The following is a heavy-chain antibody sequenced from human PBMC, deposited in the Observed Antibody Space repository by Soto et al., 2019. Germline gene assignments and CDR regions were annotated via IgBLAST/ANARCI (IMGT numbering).Heavy chain of an antibody. J-gene: IGHJ3*02. Sequence: EVQLVGSGGGLVQPGGSLRLSCAASGFTFSSYWMSWVRQAPGKGLEWVANIKQDGSEKYYVDSVKGRFTISRDNAKNSLYLQMNSLRAEDTAVYYCARRAQYRDCSGGSCYSADAFDIWGQGTMVTVSS. V-gene: IGHV3-7*01. CDR2: IKQDGSEK. CDR1: GFTFSSYW. CDR3: ARRAQYRDCSGGSCYSADAFDI. D-gene: IGHD2-15*01.